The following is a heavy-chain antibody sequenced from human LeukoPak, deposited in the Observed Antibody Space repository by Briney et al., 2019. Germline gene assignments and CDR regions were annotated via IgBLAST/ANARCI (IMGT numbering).Heavy chain of an antibody. CDR1: GFTFSSYW. Sequence: GGSLRLSCAASGFTFSSYWMSWVRQAPGKGLEWVANIKQDGSEKYYVDSVKGRFAISRDNAKNSLYLQMNSLRAEDTAVYYCARGRIVGATVFFDIWGQGTMVTVSS. V-gene: IGHV3-7*01. CDR2: IKQDGSEK. CDR3: ARGRIVGATVFFDI. J-gene: IGHJ3*02. D-gene: IGHD1-26*01.